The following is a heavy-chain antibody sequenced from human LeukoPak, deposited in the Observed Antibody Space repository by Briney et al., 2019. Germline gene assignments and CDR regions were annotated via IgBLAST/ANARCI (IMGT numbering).Heavy chain of an antibody. J-gene: IGHJ6*02. CDR3: ALNSSPWAGMDV. V-gene: IGHV4-59*08. Sequence: SETLSLTCTVSGGSISSYYWSWTRQPPGKGLEWIGYIYYSGSTNYNPSLKSRVTISVDTSKNQFSLKLSSVTAADTAVYYCALNSSPWAGMDVWGQGTTVTVSS. CDR2: IYYSGST. D-gene: IGHD4-23*01. CDR1: GGSISSYY.